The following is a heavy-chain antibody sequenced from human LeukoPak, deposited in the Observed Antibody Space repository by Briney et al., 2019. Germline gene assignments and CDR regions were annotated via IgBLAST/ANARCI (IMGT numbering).Heavy chain of an antibody. D-gene: IGHD3-3*01. CDR1: GGSISSSSYY. J-gene: IGHJ5*02. CDR3: ARHGDDFWSGYYSHWFDP. Sequence: PSETLSLTCTVSGGSISSSSYYWGRIRQPPGKGLEWIGSIYYSGSTYYNPSLKSRVTISVDTSKNQFSLKLSSVTAADTAVYYCARHGDDFWSGYYSHWFDPWGQGTLVTVSS. V-gene: IGHV4-39*01. CDR2: IYYSGST.